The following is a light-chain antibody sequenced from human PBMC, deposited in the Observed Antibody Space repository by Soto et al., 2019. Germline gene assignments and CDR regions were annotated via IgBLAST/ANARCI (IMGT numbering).Light chain of an antibody. Sequence: QPVLTQPPSASASLGASVKLTCTLSSEHSSYAIAWHQQQPEKGPRFLMKLNNDGRHNRGDGIPDRFSGSTSGAERYLTISSLQSEDEADYYCQTWDTGIYVVFGGGTKVTVL. CDR2: LNNDGRH. V-gene: IGLV4-69*01. J-gene: IGLJ2*01. CDR1: SEHSSYA. CDR3: QTWDTGIYVV.